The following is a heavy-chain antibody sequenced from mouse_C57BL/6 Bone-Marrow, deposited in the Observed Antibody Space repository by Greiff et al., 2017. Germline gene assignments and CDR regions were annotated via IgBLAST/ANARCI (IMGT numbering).Heavy chain of an antibody. D-gene: IGHD1-1*01. CDR1: GYTFTSYW. V-gene: IGHV1-50*01. Sequence: VQLQQPGAELVKPGASVKLSCKASGYTFTSYWMQWVKQRPGQGLEWIGEIDPSDSYTNYNQKFKGKATLTVDTSSSTAYMQLSSLTSEDSAVYYCARWGTTVVAIDYWGQGTTLTVSS. CDR2: IDPSDSYT. J-gene: IGHJ2*01. CDR3: ARWGTTVVAIDY.